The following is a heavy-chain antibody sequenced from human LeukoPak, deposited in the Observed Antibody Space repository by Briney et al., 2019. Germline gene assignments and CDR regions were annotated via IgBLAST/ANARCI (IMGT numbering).Heavy chain of an antibody. Sequence: GGSLRLSCAASGFTFSGYAMHWVRQAPGKGLEWVAVISYDGSNEYYADSVKGRFTISRDNSKNTLYLQMNSLSVEDTAVYYCAKLRGVAAAGTGYFDPWGQGTLVTVSS. J-gene: IGHJ5*01. V-gene: IGHV3-30-3*02. CDR1: GFTFSGYA. D-gene: IGHD6-13*01. CDR3: AKLRGVAAAGTGYFDP. CDR2: ISYDGSNE.